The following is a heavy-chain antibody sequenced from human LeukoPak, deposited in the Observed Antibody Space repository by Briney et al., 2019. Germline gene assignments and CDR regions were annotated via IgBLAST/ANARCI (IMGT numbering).Heavy chain of an antibody. J-gene: IGHJ4*02. CDR3: ARWASYYDSSGYYG. CDR2: ISSSSSYI. D-gene: IGHD3-22*01. V-gene: IGHV3-21*01. Sequence: GGSLRLSCAASGFTFSSYSMNWVRQAPGKRLEWVSSISSSSSYIYYADSVKGRFTISRDNAKNSLYLQMNSLRAEDTAVYYCARWASYYDSSGYYGWGQGTLVTVSS. CDR1: GFTFSSYS.